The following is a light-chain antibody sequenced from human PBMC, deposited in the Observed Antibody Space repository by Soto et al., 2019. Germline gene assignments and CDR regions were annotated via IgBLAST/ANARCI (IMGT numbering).Light chain of an antibody. J-gene: IGKJ1*01. CDR1: QSFSSK. Sequence: EIVMTQSPAILSVSPGERATLSCRASQSFSSKLAWYQQKPGQAPRLLIYDTSTRAPGIPGRFSGSGSGTEFTLTISSLQSEDFAVYYCQQYNNWPPWTLGQGTKVEVK. CDR2: DTS. CDR3: QQYNNWPPWT. V-gene: IGKV3-15*01.